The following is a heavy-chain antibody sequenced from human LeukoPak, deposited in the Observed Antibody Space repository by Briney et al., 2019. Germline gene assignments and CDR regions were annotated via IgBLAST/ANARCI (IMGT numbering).Heavy chain of an antibody. D-gene: IGHD4-17*01. CDR3: ARSETTVTADY. J-gene: IGHJ4*02. CDR1: GFTFDDYA. V-gene: IGHV3-9*01. CDR2: ISWNSGSI. Sequence: GGSLRLSCAASGFTFDDYAMRWVRQAPGKGLEWVSGISWNSGSIGYADSVKGRFTISRDNSKNTLYLQMYSLRAEDTAVYYCARSETTVTADYWGQGTLVTVSS.